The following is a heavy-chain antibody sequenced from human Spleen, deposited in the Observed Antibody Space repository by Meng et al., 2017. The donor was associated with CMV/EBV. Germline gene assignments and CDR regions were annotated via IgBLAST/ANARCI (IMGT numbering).Heavy chain of an antibody. CDR2: IFYSGST. J-gene: IGHJ4*02. D-gene: IGHD5-12*01. Sequence: CPVSVGSFLSCAYSWSWILQPPVTGLEWIGYIFYSGSTSYNPSLKSRVIISVDTSKNQFSLKLSSVTAADTAVYYCARDSGYGAVDYWGQGTLVTVSS. V-gene: IGHV4-31*02. CDR3: ARDSGYGAVDY. CDR1: VGSFLSCAYS.